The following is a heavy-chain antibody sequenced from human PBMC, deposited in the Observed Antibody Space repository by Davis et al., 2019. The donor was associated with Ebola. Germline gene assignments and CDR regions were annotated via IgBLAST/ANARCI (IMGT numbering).Heavy chain of an antibody. J-gene: IGHJ4*02. Sequence: ASVTVSCQVSCYSFTHLSIHWVRHAPGNGLEWMGSFDPTYGETIYAQRFQGRVTMTEDTSTDTAYMEVSSLRSVDTAVYYCTGGGPDGGFDIWGQGTLVTVSS. V-gene: IGHV1-24*01. CDR1: CYSFTHLS. CDR2: FDPTYGET. D-gene: IGHD3-16*01. CDR3: TGGGPDGGFDI.